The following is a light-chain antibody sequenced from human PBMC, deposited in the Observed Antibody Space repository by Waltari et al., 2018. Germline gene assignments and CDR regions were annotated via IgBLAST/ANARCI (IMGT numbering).Light chain of an antibody. Sequence: AIQMTQSPSSLSASVGDRVTITCRASQGIRNELAWYQQKQGKAPKVLIYGASSLHSGVPSRFTGSGSDTDFTLTISSLQPEDFATYYCLQDYNYPRTFGQGTKLEIK. CDR2: GAS. V-gene: IGKV1-6*01. CDR3: LQDYNYPRT. J-gene: IGKJ2*01. CDR1: QGIRNE.